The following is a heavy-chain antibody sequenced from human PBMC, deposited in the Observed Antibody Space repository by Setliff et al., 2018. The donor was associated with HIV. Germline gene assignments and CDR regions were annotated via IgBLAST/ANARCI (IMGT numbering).Heavy chain of an antibody. D-gene: IGHD2-15*01. Sequence: SETLSLTCAVTGASIGSHYWTWIRQPPGKGLEWIGYSVYRGNSKYNPSLKSRVTISIDASRDQFSLKLNSVTAEDTAVYYCARVRYCSGGSCYGGEYWFDPWGQGTLVTVSS. V-gene: IGHV4-59*11. J-gene: IGHJ5*02. CDR3: ARVRYCSGGSCYGGEYWFDP. CDR2: SVYRGNS. CDR1: GASIGSHY.